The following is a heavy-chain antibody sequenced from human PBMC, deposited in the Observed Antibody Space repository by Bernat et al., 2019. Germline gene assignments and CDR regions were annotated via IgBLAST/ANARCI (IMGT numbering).Heavy chain of an antibody. J-gene: IGHJ4*02. D-gene: IGHD6-19*01. V-gene: IGHV2-5*02. CDR2: IYWDDDK. Sequence: QITLKESGPTLVKPTQTLTLTCTFSGFSLSTSGVGVGWIRQPPGKALEWLALIYWDDDKRYSPSLKSRLTITKDTSKNQVVLTMTNMDPVDTATYYCPRISGWYGGTDYWGQGTLVTVSS. CDR1: GFSLSTSGVG. CDR3: PRISGWYGGTDY.